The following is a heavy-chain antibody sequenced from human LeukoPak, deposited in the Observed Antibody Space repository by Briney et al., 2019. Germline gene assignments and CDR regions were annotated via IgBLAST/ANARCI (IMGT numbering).Heavy chain of an antibody. CDR1: GGSISSGSYY. D-gene: IGHD3-22*01. V-gene: IGHV4-61*02. Sequence: PSQTLSLTCTVSGGSISSGSYYWSWIRQPAGKGLEWIGRIYTSGSTNYNPSLKSRVTISVDTSKNQFSLKLSSVTAADTAVYYCARDHFHYYDSSGYCPLYYWGQGTLATVSS. CDR2: IYTSGST. J-gene: IGHJ4*02. CDR3: ARDHFHYYDSSGYCPLYY.